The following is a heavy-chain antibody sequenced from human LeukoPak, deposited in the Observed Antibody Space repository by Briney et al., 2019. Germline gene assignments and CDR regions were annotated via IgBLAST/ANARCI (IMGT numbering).Heavy chain of an antibody. J-gene: IGHJ4*02. CDR1: GFTVSSNY. Sequence: GGSLRLSCAASGFTVSSNYMSWVRQAPGKGLEWVSVVYSGGSTYYADSVRGRFTISRDNFKNTLYLQMNSLGAEDTAVYYCASVYSGGWTPFFDYWGQGTLVTVSS. D-gene: IGHD6-19*01. V-gene: IGHV3-66*01. CDR3: ASVYSGGWTPFFDY. CDR2: VYSGGST.